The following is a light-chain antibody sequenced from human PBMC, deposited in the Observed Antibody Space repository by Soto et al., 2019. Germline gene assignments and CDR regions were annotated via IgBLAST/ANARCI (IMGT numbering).Light chain of an antibody. CDR1: QPITSRY. CDR3: QQYDTSPPT. J-gene: IGKJ5*01. V-gene: IGKV3-20*01. CDR2: RTF. Sequence: IVLTQSPGTLSLSPGERATLSCRASQPITSRYLAWYQHQPGQAPRLLIYRTFARAPGIPDRFSGGGSGTDFTLAISRLEREDFEVYYCQQYDTSPPTFGQGTRLDIK.